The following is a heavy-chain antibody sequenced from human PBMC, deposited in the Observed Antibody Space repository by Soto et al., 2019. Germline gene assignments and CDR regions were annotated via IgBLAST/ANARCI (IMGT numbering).Heavy chain of an antibody. CDR3: ARWPTFGGVIVMEGGDY. CDR2: IYYSGST. D-gene: IGHD3-16*02. Sequence: QVQLQESGPGLVKPSETLSLTCTVSGGSISSYYWSWIRQPPGKGLEWIGYIYYSGSTNYNPSLKSRVNISVDPSQNQFSLKLSSVTAADTAVYYCARWPTFGGVIVMEGGDYWGQGTLVTVSS. CDR1: GGSISSYY. J-gene: IGHJ4*02. V-gene: IGHV4-59*01.